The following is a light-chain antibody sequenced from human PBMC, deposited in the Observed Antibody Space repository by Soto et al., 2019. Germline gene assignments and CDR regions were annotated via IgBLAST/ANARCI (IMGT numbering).Light chain of an antibody. J-gene: IGLJ2*01. CDR3: QVWDSSSDHVV. CDR2: YDS. Sequence: SYELTQPPSVSVAPGKTARITCGRNNIGSKSVHWYQQKPGQAPVLVIYYDSDRPSGIPERFSGSNSGNTATLTISRVEAGYEADYYCQVWDSSSDHVVFGGGTTLTVL. CDR1: NIGSKS. V-gene: IGLV3-21*04.